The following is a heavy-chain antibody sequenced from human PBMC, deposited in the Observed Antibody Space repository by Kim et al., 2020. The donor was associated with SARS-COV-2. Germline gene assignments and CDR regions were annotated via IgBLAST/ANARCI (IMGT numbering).Heavy chain of an antibody. CDR3: AREPGVLWFGESN. J-gene: IGHJ4*02. D-gene: IGHD3-10*01. V-gene: IGHV3-21*01. Sequence: YADSVKGRFTISRDNAKNSLYLQMNSLRAEDTAVYYCAREPGVLWFGESNWGQGTLVTVSS.